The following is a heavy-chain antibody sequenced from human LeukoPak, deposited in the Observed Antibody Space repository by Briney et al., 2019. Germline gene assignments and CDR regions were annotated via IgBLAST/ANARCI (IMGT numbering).Heavy chain of an antibody. D-gene: IGHD3-22*01. CDR2: INPNSGGT. J-gene: IGHJ4*02. CDR3: ARDWSPYYYDSSAYPGDSDY. Sequence: ASVKVSCKASGYTFTGYYMHWARQAPGQGLEWMGRINPNSGGTNYAQKFQGRVTMTRDTSISTAYMELSRLRSDDTAVYYCARDWSPYYYDSSAYPGDSDYWGQGTLVTVSS. V-gene: IGHV1-2*06. CDR1: GYTFTGYY.